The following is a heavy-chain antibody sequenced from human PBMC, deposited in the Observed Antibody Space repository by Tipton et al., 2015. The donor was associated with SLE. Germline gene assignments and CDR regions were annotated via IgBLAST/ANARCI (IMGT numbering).Heavy chain of an antibody. CDR3: VGLLTYYYGMDV. Sequence: SLRLSCAASGFTFSSYDMHWVRQAPGKGLEWVAVIWYDGGNKYYADSVKGRFTISRDNSKNTLYLQMNSLRAEDTAVYYCVGLLTYYYGMDVWGQGTTVTVSS. J-gene: IGHJ6*02. CDR1: GFTFSSYD. D-gene: IGHD3-22*01. CDR2: IWYDGGNK. V-gene: IGHV3-33*08.